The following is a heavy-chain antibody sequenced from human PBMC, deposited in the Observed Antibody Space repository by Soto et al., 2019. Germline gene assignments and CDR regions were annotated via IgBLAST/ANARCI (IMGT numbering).Heavy chain of an antibody. CDR3: VRTSLVVAAATREDY. CDR2: INSDGSST. Sequence: EVQLVESGGGLVQPGGSLRLSCAASGFTFSSYWMHWVRQAPGKELVWVSRINSDGSSTSYADSVKGRFTISRDNAKNTLHLQMNSLRAEDTAVYYCVRTSLVVAAATREDYWGQGTLFTVSS. V-gene: IGHV3-74*01. J-gene: IGHJ4*02. CDR1: GFTFSSYW. D-gene: IGHD2-15*01.